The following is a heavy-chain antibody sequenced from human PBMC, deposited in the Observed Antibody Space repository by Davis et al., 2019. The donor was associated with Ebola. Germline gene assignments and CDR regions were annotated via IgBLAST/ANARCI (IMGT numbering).Heavy chain of an antibody. Sequence: MPSETLSLTCTVSGGSISSNYWSWIRQPPGKRLAWIGYIYYSGTTNYNPSLKSRVTISVDTSKTQFSLKLSSMTPADTAVYYCARGRLLEWPPTFYGLDVWGKGTTVTVSS. D-gene: IGHD3-3*01. CDR3: ARGRLLEWPPTFYGLDV. J-gene: IGHJ6*04. V-gene: IGHV4-59*01. CDR1: GGSISSNY. CDR2: IYYSGTT.